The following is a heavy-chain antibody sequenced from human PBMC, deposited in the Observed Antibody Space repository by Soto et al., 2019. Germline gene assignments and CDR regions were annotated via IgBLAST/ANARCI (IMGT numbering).Heavy chain of an antibody. D-gene: IGHD2-2*01. CDR2: ISRDGHTI. J-gene: IGHJ4*02. V-gene: IGHV3-74*01. Sequence: EVQLVESGGGLAQPGGSLRLSCAASGFTLSSYWMHWVRQAPGKGLVWVSHISRDGHTINYADSVKGRFTFSRDDAKNTLYLQMNSLRVEDTAVYYCARDEVYCTSTHCPRGFDYWGQGTLVTVSS. CDR3: ARDEVYCTSTHCPRGFDY. CDR1: GFTLSSYW.